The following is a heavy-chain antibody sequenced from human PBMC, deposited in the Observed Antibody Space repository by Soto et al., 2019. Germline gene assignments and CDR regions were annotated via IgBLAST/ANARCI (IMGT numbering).Heavy chain of an antibody. D-gene: IGHD2-15*01. J-gene: IGHJ3*02. CDR1: GFIVSDTY. Sequence: GGSLRLSCTASGFIVSDTYVNWVRQAPGKGLEWVSVISNRGDTHYADSVRGRFSLSRDISDNTLHLQMNNLRVEVTAVYYCAIVPLYWRGGSCSITGDAYDIWGQGTMVTVAS. CDR3: AIVPLYWRGGSCSITGDAYDI. CDR2: ISNRGDT. V-gene: IGHV3-66*01.